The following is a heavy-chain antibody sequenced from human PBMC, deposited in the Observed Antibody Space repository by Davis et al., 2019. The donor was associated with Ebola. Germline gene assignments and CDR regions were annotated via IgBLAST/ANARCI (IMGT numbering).Heavy chain of an antibody. CDR3: AKDPPSYGLWYFDY. J-gene: IGHJ4*02. CDR1: GFTSGRYA. CDR2: ITDTGGRT. V-gene: IGHV3-23*01. D-gene: IGHD3-16*01. Sequence: PGGSLRLSCAASGFTSGRYAMSRVRQAPGQGLEWVAAITDTGGRTHYADSVKGRFIISRDNSNNMLYLQMNSLRAEDTAVYYCAKDPPSYGLWYFDYWGQGTQVIVSS.